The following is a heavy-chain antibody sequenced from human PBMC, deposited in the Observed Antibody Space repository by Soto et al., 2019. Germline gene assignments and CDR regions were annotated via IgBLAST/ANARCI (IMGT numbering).Heavy chain of an antibody. CDR1: GGSISSSSYF. CDR3: ARHPSDFWFDP. CDR2: IYYSGST. J-gene: IGHJ5*02. D-gene: IGHD2-21*02. Sequence: QLQLQESGPGLVKPSETLSLTCSVSGGSISSSSYFWGWIRQPPGKGLEWIGSIYYSGSTYYNPSLKGRVTVSVDTSKTQFSLQLSSVTAADTAVYYCARHPSDFWFDPWGQGTLVTVSS. V-gene: IGHV4-39*01.